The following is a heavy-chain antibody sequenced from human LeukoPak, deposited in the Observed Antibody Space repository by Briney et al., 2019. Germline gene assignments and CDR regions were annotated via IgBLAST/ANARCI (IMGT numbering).Heavy chain of an antibody. V-gene: IGHV1-8*01. CDR1: GYTFTSYD. CDR2: MNPNSGNT. CDR3: ARGGWSGYSYGSEPEKYFDY. D-gene: IGHD5-18*01. J-gene: IGHJ4*02. Sequence: EASVKVSCKASGYTFTSYDINWVRQATGQGPEWMGWMNPNSGNTGYAQKFQGRVTMTRNTSISTAYMELSSLRSEDTAVYYCARGGWSGYSYGSEPEKYFDYWGQGTLVTVSS.